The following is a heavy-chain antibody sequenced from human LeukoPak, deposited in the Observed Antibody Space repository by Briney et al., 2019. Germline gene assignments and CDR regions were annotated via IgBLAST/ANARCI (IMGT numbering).Heavy chain of an antibody. V-gene: IGHV3-9*01. D-gene: IGHD3-10*01. CDR2: ISWNSGSI. CDR3: VRGPLSGSYHPPFDY. J-gene: IGHJ4*02. CDR1: GFTFDDYA. Sequence: GRSLRLSCAASGFTFDDYAMHWVRQAPGKGLEWVSGISWNSGSIGYADSVKGRFTISRDSAKNSLYLQMNSLRAEDTALYYCVRGPLSGSYHPPFDYWGQGTLVTVSS.